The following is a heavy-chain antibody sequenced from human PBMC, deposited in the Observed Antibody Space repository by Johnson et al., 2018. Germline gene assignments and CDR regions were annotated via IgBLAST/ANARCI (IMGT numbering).Heavy chain of an antibody. CDR3: AKDGNDDFQTPYYYYMDV. J-gene: IGHJ6*03. Sequence: VQLVESGGGLEQPGESLRLSCAASGFTFSNYAMSWVRQAPGKGLEWVSGISSSGYSTYYADSVKGRFTISRDSSKNTLYLKMNSLRAEDTAVYYCAKDGNDDFQTPYYYYMDVWGKGTTVTVSS. CDR1: GFTFSNYA. D-gene: IGHD3-3*01. CDR2: ISSSGYST. V-gene: IGHV3-23*04.